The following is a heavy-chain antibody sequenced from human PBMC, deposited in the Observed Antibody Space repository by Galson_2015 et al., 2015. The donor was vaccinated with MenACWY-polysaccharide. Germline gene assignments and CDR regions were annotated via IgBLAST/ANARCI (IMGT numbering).Heavy chain of an antibody. J-gene: IGHJ5*02. CDR3: ARGGKYYYDSSGYLNWFDP. CDR2: MNPNSGNT. D-gene: IGHD3-22*01. Sequence: SVKVSCKASGYTFTSYDINWVRQTTGHGLEWMGWMNPNSGNTGYAQKFQGRVTMTRNTSISIAYMDLSSLRSEDTAVYYCARGGKYYYDSSGYLNWFDPGGQGTLVTVSS. V-gene: IGHV1-8*01. CDR1: GYTFTSYD.